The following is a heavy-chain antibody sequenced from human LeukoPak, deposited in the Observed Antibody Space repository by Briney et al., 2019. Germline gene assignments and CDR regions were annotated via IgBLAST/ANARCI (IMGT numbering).Heavy chain of an antibody. CDR3: ARDRVYYYGSGSYYPY. CDR1: GYTFTSYD. CDR2: INPNSGGT. D-gene: IGHD3-10*01. Sequence: ASVKVSCKASGYTFTSYDINWVRQATGQGLEWMGWINPNSGGTNYAQKFQGRVTMTRDTSISTAYMELSRLRSDDTAVYYCARDRVYYYGSGSYYPYWGQGTLVTVSS. V-gene: IGHV1-2*02. J-gene: IGHJ4*02.